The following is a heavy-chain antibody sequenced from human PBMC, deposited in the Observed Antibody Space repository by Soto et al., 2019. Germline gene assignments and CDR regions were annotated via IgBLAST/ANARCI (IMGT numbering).Heavy chain of an antibody. CDR1: VFTFTRYW. CDR3: AKRMMSGSYYAAFDY. D-gene: IGHD1-26*01. CDR2: IYPGDSAT. V-gene: IGHV5-51*01. J-gene: IGHJ4*02. Sequence: ESLKISCKCSVFTFTRYWIAWVRQMPGKGLEWMGIIYPGDSATRYSPSFQGQVAISADKSKNMLYLQMYSLRAEDTAIYYCAKRMMSGSYYAAFDYWGQGTLVTVSS.